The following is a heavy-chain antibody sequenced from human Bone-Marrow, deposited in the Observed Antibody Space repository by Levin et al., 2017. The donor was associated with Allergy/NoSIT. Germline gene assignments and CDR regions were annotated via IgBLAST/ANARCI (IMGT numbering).Heavy chain of an antibody. CDR1: GFTFSSYA. CDR2: ISRSGDST. CDR3: AKDFHGDYADFFDY. V-gene: IGHV3-23*01. Sequence: PGGSLRLSCAASGFTFSSYAMSWVRQAPEKGPEWVSAISRSGDSTYYADSVKGRFTISRDNSNNTLYLQVNNLRAEDTAVYYCAKDFHGDYADFFDYWGQGTLVTVSS. D-gene: IGHD4-17*01. J-gene: IGHJ4*02.